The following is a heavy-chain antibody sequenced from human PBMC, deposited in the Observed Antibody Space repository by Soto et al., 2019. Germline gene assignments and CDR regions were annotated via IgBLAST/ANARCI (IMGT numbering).Heavy chain of an antibody. Sequence: SETLSLTCTVSGDSISTDYWSWIRQSPGKGLEWIGFIYYGGSTNYNPSLKSRVTISVDTPKNQFSLKLSSVTAADTAVYHCAKNWNWGSLVHWGQGTLVTAPQ. CDR1: GDSISTDY. J-gene: IGHJ4*02. V-gene: IGHV4-59*08. D-gene: IGHD7-27*01. CDR3: AKNWNWGSLVH. CDR2: IYYGGST.